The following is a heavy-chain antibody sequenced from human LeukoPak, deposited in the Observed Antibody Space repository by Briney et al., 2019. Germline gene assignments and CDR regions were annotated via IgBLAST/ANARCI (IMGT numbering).Heavy chain of an antibody. CDR3: ARVADDILTGHFDY. D-gene: IGHD3-9*01. J-gene: IGHJ4*02. V-gene: IGHV3-7*01. CDR1: GFTFSSYW. Sequence: GGSLRLSCAASGFTFSSYWMSWVRQAPGKGLEWVANIKQDGSEKYYVDSVKGRFTIPRDNAKNSLYLQMNSLRAEDTAVYYCARVADDILTGHFDYWGQGTLVTVSS. CDR2: IKQDGSEK.